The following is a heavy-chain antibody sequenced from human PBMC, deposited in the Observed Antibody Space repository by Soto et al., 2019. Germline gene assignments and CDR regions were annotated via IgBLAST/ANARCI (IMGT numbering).Heavy chain of an antibody. J-gene: IGHJ4*02. D-gene: IGHD3-22*01. Sequence: GGSLRLSCAASGFTFSSYGMHWVRQAPGKGLEWVAVISYDGSNKYYADSVKGRFTISRDNSKNTLYLQMNSLRAEDTAVYYCAKDYYDSSGYYYVERYYFDYWGQGTLVTVSS. CDR1: GFTFSSYG. CDR3: AKDYYDSSGYYYVERYYFDY. CDR2: ISYDGSNK. V-gene: IGHV3-30*18.